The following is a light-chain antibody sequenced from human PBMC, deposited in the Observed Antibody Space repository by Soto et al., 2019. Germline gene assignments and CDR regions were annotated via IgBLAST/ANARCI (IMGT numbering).Light chain of an antibody. Sequence: EVMLTQSPGTLSLSPGERATLSRRASQSVSSNYLAWYQQKSGQAPRLLIYGASNRATGIPDRFSGSGSGTDFPLTIRRLEPEDFAVYYCQQYDTSPRTFGQGTKVEFK. CDR2: GAS. CDR1: QSVSSNY. V-gene: IGKV3-20*01. CDR3: QQYDTSPRT. J-gene: IGKJ1*01.